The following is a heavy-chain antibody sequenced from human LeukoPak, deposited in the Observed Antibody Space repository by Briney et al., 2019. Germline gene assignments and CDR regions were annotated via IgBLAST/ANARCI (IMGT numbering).Heavy chain of an antibody. D-gene: IGHD2-2*01. CDR3: ARDPLIVVVPAAHRGDAFDI. CDR2: IYSGGST. CDR1: GFTVSSNY. V-gene: IGHV3-53*05. Sequence: GGSLRLSCAASGFTVSSNYMSWVRQAPGKGLEWVSVIYSGGSTYYADSVKGRFTISRDNSKNTLYLQMNSLRAEDTAVYYCARDPLIVVVPAAHRGDAFDIWGQGTMVTVSS. J-gene: IGHJ3*02.